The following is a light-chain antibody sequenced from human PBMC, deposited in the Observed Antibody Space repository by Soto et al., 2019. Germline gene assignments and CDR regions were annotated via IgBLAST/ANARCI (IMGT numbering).Light chain of an antibody. CDR3: QQLNSYPVT. V-gene: IGKV1-9*01. J-gene: IGKJ4*01. CDR1: QGISSY. Sequence: DIQLIQSPSFLSASIGDRVTITCRASQGISSYLGWYQQKPGKAPKLLIYAASTLQSGVPSRFSGSGSGTEFTLTISSLQPEDFATFYCQQLNSYPVTFGGGTKVDIK. CDR2: AAS.